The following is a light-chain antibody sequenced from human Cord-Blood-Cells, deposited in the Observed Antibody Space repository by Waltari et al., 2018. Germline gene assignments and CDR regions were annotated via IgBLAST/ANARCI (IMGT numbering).Light chain of an antibody. CDR2: DAS. V-gene: IGKV3-11*01. J-gene: IGKJ3*01. CDR1: QSVSSY. CDR3: QQRSNIFT. Sequence: EIVLTQSPATLSLSPGERAPSSCRASQSVSSYLACYQQKPGQAPRLLIYDASNRATGIPARFSGSGSVTDFTLTISSLEPEDFAVYYCQQRSNIFTFGPGTKVDIK.